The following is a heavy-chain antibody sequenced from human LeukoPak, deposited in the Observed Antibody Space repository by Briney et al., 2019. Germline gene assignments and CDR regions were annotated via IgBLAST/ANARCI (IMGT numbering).Heavy chain of an antibody. CDR2: ISYDGFDT. D-gene: IGHD3-22*01. V-gene: IGHV3-30-3*01. CDR1: GFTFSSYA. J-gene: IGHJ3*02. Sequence: PGRSLRLSCAASGFTFSSYAMHWVRQAPGKGLEWVAIISYDGFDTYYSDSVKGRFTISRDNSKNTLYLQMNSLRAEDTAVYYCARAPDGYEAFDIWGQGTMVTVSS. CDR3: ARAPDGYEAFDI.